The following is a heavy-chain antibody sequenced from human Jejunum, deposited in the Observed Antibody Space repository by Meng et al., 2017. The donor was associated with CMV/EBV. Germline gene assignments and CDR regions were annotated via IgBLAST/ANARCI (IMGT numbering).Heavy chain of an antibody. CDR2: ISNNYNYI. CDR3: ARLYTTTYGHSFDI. V-gene: IGHV3-21*06. J-gene: IGHJ3*02. Sequence: GLTLSSYSMNWVRQAPGKGLEWVSSISNNYNYIYYVDSVKGRFTISRDNAKNSLFLQMNGLRAEDTAVYYCARLYTTTYGHSFDIWGQGTMVTVSS. CDR1: GLTLSSYS. D-gene: IGHD2-2*02.